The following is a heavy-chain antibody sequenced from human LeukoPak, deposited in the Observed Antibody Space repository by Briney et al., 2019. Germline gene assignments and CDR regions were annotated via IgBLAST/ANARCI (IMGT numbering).Heavy chain of an antibody. CDR3: ASLSLLSPRESMDV. CDR2: INWNGGST. V-gene: IGHV3-20*04. Sequence: GGSLTHSCAASGFTFDDYVMSWVRQAPGKGLAWVSGINWNGGSTGYADSVKGRFTISRDNAKNSLYLQMNSLRAEDTALYYCASLSLLSPRESMDVWGQGTTVTVSS. J-gene: IGHJ6*02. D-gene: IGHD1-26*01. CDR1: GFTFDDYV.